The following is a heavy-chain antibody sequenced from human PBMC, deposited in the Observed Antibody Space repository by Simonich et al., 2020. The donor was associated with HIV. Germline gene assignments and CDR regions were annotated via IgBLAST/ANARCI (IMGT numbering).Heavy chain of an antibody. J-gene: IGHJ3*02. CDR1: GNPLTGYY. V-gene: IGHV1-2*02. Sequence: QVQLVQSGAEVKKPGASVKVSCKAPGNPLTGYYMHWVRQAPGKGLEWRGWINPNSGGTNSAQKFQGRVTMTRDTSISTAYMELSRLRSDDTAVYYCARILPIKIIDSDAFDIWGQGTMVTVSS. CDR2: INPNSGGT. CDR3: ARILPIKIIDSDAFDI.